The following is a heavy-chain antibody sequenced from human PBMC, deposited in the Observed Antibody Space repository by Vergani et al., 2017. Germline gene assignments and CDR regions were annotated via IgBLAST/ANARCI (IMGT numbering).Heavy chain of an antibody. J-gene: IGHJ6*04. CDR2: IRYDGSNK. D-gene: IGHD3-22*01. V-gene: IGHV3-30*02. CDR1: GFTFSSYG. CDR3: AKEGGYYDSSGWLSMDV. Sequence: QVQLVESGGGVVQPGGSLRLSCVASGFTFSSYGMHWVRQAPGKGLEWVAFIRYDGSNKYYADYVKGRFTISRDNSKNTLYLQMNSLRAEDTAVYYCAKEGGYYDSSGWLSMDVWGKGTTVTVSS.